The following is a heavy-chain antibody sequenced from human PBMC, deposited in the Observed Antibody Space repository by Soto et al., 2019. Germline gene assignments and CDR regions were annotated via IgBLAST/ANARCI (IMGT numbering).Heavy chain of an antibody. CDR3: AGSRGIAAAGRMGYYCYYYMDV. J-gene: IGHJ6*03. Sequence: PSETLSLTCTVSGGSISSGGYYWSWIRQHPGKGLEWIGYIYYSGSTYYNPSLKSRVTISVDTSKNQFSLKLSSVTAADTAVYYCAGSRGIAAAGRMGYYCYYYMDVWGKGTTVTVSS. V-gene: IGHV4-31*03. CDR1: GGSISSGGYY. CDR2: IYYSGST. D-gene: IGHD6-13*01.